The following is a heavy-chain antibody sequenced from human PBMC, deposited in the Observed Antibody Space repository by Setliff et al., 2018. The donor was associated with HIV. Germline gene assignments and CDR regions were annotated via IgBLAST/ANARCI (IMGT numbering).Heavy chain of an antibody. V-gene: IGHV1-69*13. D-gene: IGHD5-18*01. CDR3: ARGNTAMAYPYYYGMDV. CDR1: GGTFNNYA. J-gene: IGHJ6*02. CDR2: IIPMFGTP. Sequence: SVKVSCKASGGTFNNYAINWVRQAPGQGLEWMGGIIPMFGTPNYAQKFQGRVTITADESTGTAYMELSSLRSEDAAVYYCARGNTAMAYPYYYGMDVWGQGTTVTVSS.